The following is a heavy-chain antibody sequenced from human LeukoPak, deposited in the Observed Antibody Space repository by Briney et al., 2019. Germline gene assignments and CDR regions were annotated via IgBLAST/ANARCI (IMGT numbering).Heavy chain of an antibody. J-gene: IGHJ6*03. CDR3: ARLPGMTTVDYYYYYMDV. CDR1: GGSFSGYY. Sequence: SETLSLTCAVYGGSFSGYYWSWIRQPPGKGLEWIGYIYYSGSTNYNPSLKSRVTISVDTSKNQFSLKLTSVTAADTAVYYCARLPGMTTVDYYYYYMDVWGKGTTVTVSS. CDR2: IYYSGST. D-gene: IGHD4-11*01. V-gene: IGHV4-59*01.